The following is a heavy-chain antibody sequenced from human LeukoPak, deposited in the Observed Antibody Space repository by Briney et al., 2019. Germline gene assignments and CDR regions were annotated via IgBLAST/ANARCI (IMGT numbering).Heavy chain of an antibody. CDR1: GGSISSYY. CDR2: IYYSGST. V-gene: IGHV4-59*12. Sequence: SETLSLTCTVSGGSISSYYWTWIRQPPGKGLEWIGYIYYSGSTNYNPSLKSRVTISVDTSKNQFSLKLSSVTAADTAVYYCARVRLGYCSGGSCWYYFDYWGQGTLVTVSS. D-gene: IGHD2-15*01. CDR3: ARVRLGYCSGGSCWYYFDY. J-gene: IGHJ4*02.